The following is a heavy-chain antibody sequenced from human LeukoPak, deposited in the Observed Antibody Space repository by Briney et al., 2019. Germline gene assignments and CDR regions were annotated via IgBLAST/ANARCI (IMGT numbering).Heavy chain of an antibody. CDR1: GYTFTGYY. Sequence: ASVKVSCKASGYTFTGYYFHWVRQAPGQGLEWMGWINPNSGGSNYAQKFRGRVTMTRDTSISTAYMELSRLRSDDTAVYYCARDRAIVGATIAFDIWGQGTMVTVSS. V-gene: IGHV1-2*02. CDR2: INPNSGGS. J-gene: IGHJ3*02. CDR3: ARDRAIVGATIAFDI. D-gene: IGHD1-26*01.